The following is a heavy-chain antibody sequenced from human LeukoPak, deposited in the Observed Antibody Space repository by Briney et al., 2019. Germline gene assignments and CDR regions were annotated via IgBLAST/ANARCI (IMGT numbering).Heavy chain of an antibody. V-gene: IGHV4-39*01. Sequence: KPSETLSLTCTVSGGSISSSSYYWGWIRQPPGKGLEWIGSIYYSGSTYYNPSLKSRVTISVDTSKNQFSLKLSSVTAADTAVYYCARQTSPPVLLWFGETGWYFDYWGQGTLVTVSS. CDR1: GGSISSSSYY. D-gene: IGHD3-10*01. CDR3: ARQTSPPVLLWFGETGWYFDY. J-gene: IGHJ4*02. CDR2: IYYSGST.